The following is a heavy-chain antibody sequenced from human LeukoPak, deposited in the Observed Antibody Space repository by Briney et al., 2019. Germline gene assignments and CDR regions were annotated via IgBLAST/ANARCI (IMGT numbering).Heavy chain of an antibody. CDR1: GYSISSGYY. CDR2: ICHSGST. CDR3: VAVVAAALYYFDY. V-gene: IGHV4-38-2*01. J-gene: IGHJ4*02. D-gene: IGHD2-15*01. Sequence: SETLSLTCAVSGYSISSGYYWGWIRQPPGKGLEWIGSICHSGSTYYNPSLKSRVTISVDTSKNQFSLKLSSVTAADTAVYYCVAVVAAALYYFDYWGQGTLVTVSS.